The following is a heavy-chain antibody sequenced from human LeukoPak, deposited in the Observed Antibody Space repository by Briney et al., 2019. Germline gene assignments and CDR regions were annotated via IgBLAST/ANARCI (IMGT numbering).Heavy chain of an antibody. CDR1: GFTFNTYT. V-gene: IGHV3-21*06. Sequence: GGSLRLSCAASGFTFNTYTMNWVRQAPGEGLEWISAISGSSRYIPSNIYYADSVKGRFTISRDDAKNLVYLQMNSLRVEDTAVYYCARLHGHGFDPWGQGTLVTVSS. D-gene: IGHD2-8*01. J-gene: IGHJ5*02. CDR3: ARLHGHGFDP. CDR2: ISGSSRYI.